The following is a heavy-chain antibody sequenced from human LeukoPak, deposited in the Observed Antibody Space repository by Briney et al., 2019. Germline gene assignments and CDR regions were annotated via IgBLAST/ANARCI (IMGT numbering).Heavy chain of an antibody. CDR2: IYSGGST. J-gene: IGHJ4*02. CDR1: GFTVSSNY. V-gene: IGHV3-66*01. Sequence: QAGGSLRLSCADSGFTVSSNYMRWVRQAPGKGLEWVSVIYSGGSTHYADSVQGRFTISRDNSKNTLYPQMNSLRAEDTAVYYCARDRLHYDSLTGYPADWGQGTLVTVSS. CDR3: ARDRLHYDSLTGYPAD. D-gene: IGHD3-9*01.